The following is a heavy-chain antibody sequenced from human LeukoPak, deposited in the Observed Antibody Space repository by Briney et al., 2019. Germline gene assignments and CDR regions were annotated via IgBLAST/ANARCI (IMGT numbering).Heavy chain of an antibody. V-gene: IGHV3-48*04. CDR2: ISNSGSTI. Sequence: PGGSLRLSCAASGFTFSSYSMNWVRQAPGEGLEWVSYISNSGSTIYYADSVKGRFTISRDNAKNSLYLQMNSLRAEDTAVYYCATYSSLNRREFQFWGQGTLLTVSS. CDR3: ATYSSLNRREFQF. J-gene: IGHJ1*01. CDR1: GFTFSSYS. D-gene: IGHD3-22*01.